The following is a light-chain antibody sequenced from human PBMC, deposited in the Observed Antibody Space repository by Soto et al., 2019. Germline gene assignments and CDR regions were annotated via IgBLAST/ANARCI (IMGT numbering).Light chain of an antibody. J-gene: IGKJ2*03. CDR3: QQYNDWSSR. CDR2: DAS. Sequence: DIQMTQSPSTLTASVGDRVTITCRASQSVTNFLAWYQQKPGKAPKLLIYDASTLEDGVPSRFSGSGSGTQFNLTISSVQPDDYATYYCQQYNDWSSRFGQGTKLEIK. CDR1: QSVTNF. V-gene: IGKV1-5*01.